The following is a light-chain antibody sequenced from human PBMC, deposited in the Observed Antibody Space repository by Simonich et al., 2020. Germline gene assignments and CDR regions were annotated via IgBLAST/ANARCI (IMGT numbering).Light chain of an antibody. V-gene: IGLV2-14*02. CDR3: SSYTSSSPVV. CDR1: SRDVGSYNL. CDR2: ECS. Sequence: QSALTQPASVSGSPGQSIPISCTGTSRDVGSYNLVSWYQQHPGKAPKLMIYECSKRPSGVSNRFSGSKSGNTASLTISGLQAEDEADYYCSSYTSSSPVVFGGGTKLTVL. J-gene: IGLJ2*01.